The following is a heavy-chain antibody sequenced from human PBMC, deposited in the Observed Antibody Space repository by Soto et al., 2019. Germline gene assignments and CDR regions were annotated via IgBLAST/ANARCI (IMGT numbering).Heavy chain of an antibody. D-gene: IGHD4-17*01. CDR3: ARHNSYLHDYPRPIPVPMDV. J-gene: IGHJ6*03. Sequence: PSETLSLTCTVSGGSISSSSYYWGWIRQPPGKGLEWIGSIYYSGSTYYNPSLKSRVTISVDTSKNQFSLKLSSVTAADTAVYYCARHNSYLHDYPRPIPVPMDVWCKGTTVTVSS. CDR1: GGSISSSSYY. CDR2: IYYSGST. V-gene: IGHV4-39*01.